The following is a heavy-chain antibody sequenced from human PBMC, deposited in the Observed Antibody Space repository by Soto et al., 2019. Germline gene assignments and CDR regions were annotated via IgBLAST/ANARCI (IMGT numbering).Heavy chain of an antibody. J-gene: IGHJ5*02. CDR2: ISSSSTI. CDR1: GFTFSSYS. V-gene: IGHV3-48*01. Sequence: GGSLRLSCAASGFTFSSYSTNWVRQAPGKGLEWVSYISSSSTIYYADSVKGRFTISRDNAKNSLYLQMNSLRAEDTAVYYCAREADILNWFDPWGQGTLVTVS. CDR3: AREADILNWFDP. D-gene: IGHD3-9*01.